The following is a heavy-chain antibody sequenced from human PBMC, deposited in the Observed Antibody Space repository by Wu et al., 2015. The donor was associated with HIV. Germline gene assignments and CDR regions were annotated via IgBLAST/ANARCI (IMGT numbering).Heavy chain of an antibody. CDR3: ARGPSTRADEVGGYWFDP. V-gene: IGHV1-8*01. CDR2: MNPKSGHT. CDR1: GYTFVSYD. D-gene: IGHD3-16*01. Sequence: LVQSGAEVKKPGASVKVSCKAFGYTFVSYDIHWVRQAPGQGLEWMGWMNPKSGHTGYAQKFQGRITMTRDNSISTAYMELSSLRSADTAVFYCARGPSTRADEVGGYWFDPWGQGTLVSVSS. J-gene: IGHJ5*02.